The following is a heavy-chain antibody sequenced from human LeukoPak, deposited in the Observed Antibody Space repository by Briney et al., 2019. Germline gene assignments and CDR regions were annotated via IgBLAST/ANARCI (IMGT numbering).Heavy chain of an antibody. CDR1: GFTFSSYW. J-gene: IGHJ5*02. Sequence: VQPGGSLRLSCAASGFTFSSYWMSWVRQAPGKGLEWVANIKQDGSEKYYVDSVKGRFTISRDNAKNSLYLQMNSLRAEDTAVYYCARDLGTGTTVYWFDPWGQGTLVTVSS. D-gene: IGHD1-7*01. V-gene: IGHV3-7*01. CDR2: IKQDGSEK. CDR3: ARDLGTGTTVYWFDP.